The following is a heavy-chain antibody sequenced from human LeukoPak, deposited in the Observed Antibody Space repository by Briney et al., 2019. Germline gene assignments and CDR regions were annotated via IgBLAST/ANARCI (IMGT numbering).Heavy chain of an antibody. J-gene: IGHJ4*02. V-gene: IGHV3-23*01. CDR3: AKKTPGNYPYDY. D-gene: IGHD3-22*01. CDR1: GFTFDVSA. Sequence: GGSLRLSRAASGFTFDVSAMNWVRQAPGKGLEWVSASGNAGDTYYADSVKGRFTISRDNSKKMLFLQMTSLRAEDTAVYYCAKKTPGNYPYDYWGQGTLVTVSS. CDR2: SGNAGDT.